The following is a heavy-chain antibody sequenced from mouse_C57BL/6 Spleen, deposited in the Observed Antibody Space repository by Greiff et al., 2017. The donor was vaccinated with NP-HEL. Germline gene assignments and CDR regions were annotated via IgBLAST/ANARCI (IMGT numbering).Heavy chain of an antibody. CDR3: ARSRTGTGFAY. J-gene: IGHJ3*01. CDR1: GYTFTSYW. V-gene: IGHV1-55*01. CDR2: IYPGSGST. D-gene: IGHD4-1*01. Sequence: QVQLQQPGAELVRPGSSVKLSCKASGYTFTSYWITWVKQRPGQGLEWIGDIYPGSGSTNYNEKFKSKATLTVDTSSSTAYMQLSSLTSEDSAVYYCARSRTGTGFAYWGQGTLVTVSA.